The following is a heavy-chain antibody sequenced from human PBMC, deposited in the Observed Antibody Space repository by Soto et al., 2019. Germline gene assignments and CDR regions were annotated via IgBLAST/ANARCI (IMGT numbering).Heavy chain of an antibody. D-gene: IGHD4-17*01. V-gene: IGHV2-5*02. Sequence: QITLKESGPSPVKPTQTLTVTCTFSGFSLSNSGVGVAWIRQPPVKALEWLALLYGDNDKRYSPSLKTRLTITKDTSKNGVVLTMTNMDPVDTATYHCAHCTLHDYGDYDPGTSHVFDSWGQGTLVTVSS. CDR1: GFSLSNSGVG. J-gene: IGHJ4*02. CDR3: AHCTLHDYGDYDPGTSHVFDS. CDR2: LYGDNDK.